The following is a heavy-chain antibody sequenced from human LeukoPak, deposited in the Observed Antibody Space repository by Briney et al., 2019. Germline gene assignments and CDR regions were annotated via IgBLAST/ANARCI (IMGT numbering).Heavy chain of an antibody. D-gene: IGHD1-26*01. V-gene: IGHV4-59*01. CDR2: IYYSGST. J-gene: IGHJ4*02. CDR3: ATDTGSRFAY. CDR1: GDSISSYY. Sequence: SETLSLTCTDSGDSISSYYWSWIRQPPGKGLEWIGYIYYSGSTKYNPSLKSRVTISIDTSKNQFSLKLRSVTAADTAVYYCATDTGSRFAYWGLGALVTVSS.